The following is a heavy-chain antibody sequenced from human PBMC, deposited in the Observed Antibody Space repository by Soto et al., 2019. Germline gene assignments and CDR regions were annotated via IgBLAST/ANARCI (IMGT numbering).Heavy chain of an antibody. V-gene: IGHV4-59*08. CDR2: IYYSGST. D-gene: IGHD5-12*01. CDR1: GGSISSYY. J-gene: IGHJ5*02. CDR3: ARVGRSGYDFGWFDL. Sequence: PSETLSLTCTVSGGSISSYYWSWIRQPPGKGLEWIGYIYYSGSTNYNPSLKSRVTISVDTSKNQFSLKLSSVTAADTAVYYCARVGRSGYDFGWFDLRGQGTLVPVSS.